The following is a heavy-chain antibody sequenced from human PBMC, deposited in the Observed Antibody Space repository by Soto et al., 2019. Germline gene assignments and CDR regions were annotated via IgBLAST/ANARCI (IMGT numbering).Heavy chain of an antibody. V-gene: IGHV1-46*01. CDR3: ARGVFSRVRGVIIMQIGFGY. CDR2: INPSGGST. D-gene: IGHD3-10*01. CDR1: RYTFTSYS. J-gene: IGHJ4*02. Sequence: SAKVYCKASRYTFTSYSMHWVRQAPKQGLEWMGIINPSGGSTSYAQKFQGRVTMTRDTSTSTVYMELSSLRSEDTAVYYCARGVFSRVRGVIIMQIGFGYSGEGILVTGSS.